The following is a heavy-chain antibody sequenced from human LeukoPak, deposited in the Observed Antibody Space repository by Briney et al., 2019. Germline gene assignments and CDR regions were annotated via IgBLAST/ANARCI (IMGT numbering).Heavy chain of an antibody. J-gene: IGHJ4*02. CDR1: GGSISSYY. CDR3: ARGGPRPDIVVVPAARDYFDY. Sequence: SETLSLTCTVSGGSISSYYWGWIRQPPGKGLEWIGNIHHSGSTYYNPSLKSRVTISVDTSKNQFSLKLSSVTAADTAVYYCARGGPRPDIVVVPAARDYFDYWGQGTLVTVSS. V-gene: IGHV4-59*12. CDR2: IHHSGST. D-gene: IGHD2-2*01.